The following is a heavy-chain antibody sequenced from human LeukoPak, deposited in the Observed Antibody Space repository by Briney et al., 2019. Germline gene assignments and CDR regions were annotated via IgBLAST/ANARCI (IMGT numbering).Heavy chain of an antibody. CDR3: AEIAAAGTLFDY. D-gene: IGHD6-13*01. CDR1: GGSFSAYY. Sequence: NPSETLSLTCTVYGGSFSAYYWSWIRQPPGKGLEWIGEINHSGSTNYNPSLASRVTISVDTSKNQFSLKLSSVTAADTAVYYCAEIAAAGTLFDYWRRGTLVTVSS. J-gene: IGHJ4*02. V-gene: IGHV4-34*01. CDR2: INHSGST.